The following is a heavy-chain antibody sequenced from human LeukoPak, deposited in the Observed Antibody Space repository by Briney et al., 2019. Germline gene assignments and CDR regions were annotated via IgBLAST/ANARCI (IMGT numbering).Heavy chain of an antibody. CDR2: ISWNSGSI. D-gene: IGHD3-9*01. J-gene: IGHJ4*02. CDR1: GFTFSNYW. Sequence: GGSLRLSCAASGFTFSNYWMTWVRQAPGKGLEWVSGISWNSGSIGYADSVKGRFTISRDNAKNSLYLQMNSLRAEDTALYYCAKVDWYGPDYWGQGTLVTVSS. V-gene: IGHV3-9*01. CDR3: AKVDWYGPDY.